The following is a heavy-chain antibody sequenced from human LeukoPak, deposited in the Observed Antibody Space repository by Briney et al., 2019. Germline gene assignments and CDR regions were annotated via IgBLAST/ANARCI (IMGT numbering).Heavy chain of an antibody. J-gene: IGHJ4*02. D-gene: IGHD2/OR15-2a*01. V-gene: IGHV4-39*01. CDR2: ISHPGST. Sequence: PSETLSLTCTVSGDSISSSYYYWGWIRQPPGKGLEWIASISHPGSTYYNPSLKSRVTMSLDTSSNHVSLMLNSVSVADAAVYHCARHFPHVDGNKRGFENWGQGTLVIVSS. CDR1: GDSISSSYYY. CDR3: ARHFPHVDGNKRGFEN.